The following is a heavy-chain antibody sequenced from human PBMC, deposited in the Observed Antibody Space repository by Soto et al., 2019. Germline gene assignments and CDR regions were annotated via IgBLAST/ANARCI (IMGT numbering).Heavy chain of an antibody. J-gene: IGHJ4*02. D-gene: IGHD2-8*01. Sequence: SETLSLTCTVSGGSVSSGSYYWSWILQPPGKGLEWIGYIYYSGSTYYNPSLKSRVTISVDTSKNQFSLKLSSVTAADTAVYYCARDFKYCTNGVCYSYFDYWGQGTLVTVS. CDR2: IYYSGST. V-gene: IGHV4-31*03. CDR1: GGSVSSGSYY. CDR3: ARDFKYCTNGVCYSYFDY.